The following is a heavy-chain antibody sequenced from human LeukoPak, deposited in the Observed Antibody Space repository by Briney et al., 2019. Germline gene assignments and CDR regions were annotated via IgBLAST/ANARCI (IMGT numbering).Heavy chain of an antibody. J-gene: IGHJ4*02. CDR2: IYGGGNT. Sequence: GGSLRLSCAASGFTVSSSYMTWVRQVPGKGLEWVSTIYGGGNTFYADSVKGRFTISRDNSKNALYLQMNSLRAEDTAVYYCGGHMYYSGPIDYWGQGTLVTVSS. V-gene: IGHV3-53*01. CDR3: GGHMYYSGPIDY. D-gene: IGHD3-10*01. CDR1: GFTVSSSY.